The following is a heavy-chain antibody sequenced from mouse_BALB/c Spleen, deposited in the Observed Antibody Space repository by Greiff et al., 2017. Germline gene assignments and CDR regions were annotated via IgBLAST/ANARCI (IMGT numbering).Heavy chain of an antibody. CDR1: GFSLTSYG. CDR3: ARDDYDGYCFAY. Sequence: VKLVESGPGLVAPSQSLSITCTVSGFSLTSYGVHWVRQPPGKGLEWLGVIWAGGSTNYNSALMSRLSISKDNSKSQVFLKMNSLQTDNTAMYYCARDDYDGYCFAYWGQGTLVTVSA. V-gene: IGHV2-9*02. D-gene: IGHD2-3*01. CDR2: IWAGGST. J-gene: IGHJ3*01.